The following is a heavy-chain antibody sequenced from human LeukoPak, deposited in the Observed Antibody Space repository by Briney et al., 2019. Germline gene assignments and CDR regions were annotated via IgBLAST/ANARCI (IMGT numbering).Heavy chain of an antibody. J-gene: IGHJ6*02. V-gene: IGHV3-73*01. CDR3: TRRIPTTGTTGYHYYGMDV. D-gene: IGHD1-1*01. Sequence: GGSLRLSCAASGITFSGSAVHWVRQASGKGLEWVGRIKTKTNSYATAYAASVNGRFTISRDDSKNTAYLQMNSLKTEDTAVYYCTRRIPTTGTTGYHYYGMDVWGQGTTVTVSS. CDR2: IKTKTNSYAT. CDR1: GITFSGSA.